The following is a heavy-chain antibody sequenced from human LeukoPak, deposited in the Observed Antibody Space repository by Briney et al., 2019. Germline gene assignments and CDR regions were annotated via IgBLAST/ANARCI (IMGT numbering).Heavy chain of an antibody. D-gene: IGHD3-22*01. Sequence: PSETLSLTCTVSGGSLSSSSYYWGWSRQPPGRGLEWIGTIYYSGSTYYNPSLRSRVTISVDTSKNQFSLKLSSVTAADKAVYYCARHYYDSSGYYIPSFDYWGQGTLVTVSS. CDR1: GGSLSSSSYY. J-gene: IGHJ4*02. V-gene: IGHV4-39*01. CDR2: IYYSGST. CDR3: ARHYYDSSGYYIPSFDY.